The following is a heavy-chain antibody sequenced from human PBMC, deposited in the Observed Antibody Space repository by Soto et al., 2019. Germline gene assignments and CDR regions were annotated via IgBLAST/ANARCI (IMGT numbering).Heavy chain of an antibody. V-gene: IGHV5-51*01. CDR1: GYSFISYW. CDR2: IYPGDSDT. CDR3: ARRPFGVYGDYGREAFDI. J-gene: IGHJ3*02. D-gene: IGHD4-17*01. Sequence: GESLKISCKGSGYSFISYWIGWVRQMPGKGLEWMGIIYPGDSDTRYSPSFQGQVPIPADKSISTAYLQWSSLKASGTAMYYCARRPFGVYGDYGREAFDIWGQGTMVTVSS.